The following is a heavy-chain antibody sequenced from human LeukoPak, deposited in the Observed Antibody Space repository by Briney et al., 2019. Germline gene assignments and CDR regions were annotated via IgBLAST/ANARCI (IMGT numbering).Heavy chain of an antibody. CDR3: ARDRGITGTSFPIDY. Sequence: PGGSLRLSCAASGFTFSSYGMHWVRQAPGKGLEWVAVIWYDGSNKHYADSVKGRFTISRDNSKNTLYLQMNSLRAEDTAVYYCARDRGITGTSFPIDYWGQGTLVTVSS. D-gene: IGHD1-7*01. CDR2: IWYDGSNK. V-gene: IGHV3-33*01. J-gene: IGHJ4*02. CDR1: GFTFSSYG.